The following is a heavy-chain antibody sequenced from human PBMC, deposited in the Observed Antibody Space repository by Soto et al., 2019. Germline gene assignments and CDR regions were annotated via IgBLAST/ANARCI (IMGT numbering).Heavy chain of an antibody. V-gene: IGHV3-33*01. Sequence: QVQLVESGGGVAQPGRSLRLSCAASGFTFKNYAMHWVRQAPGKGLEWVAVIWFDGGNKYYADSMKGRFTVSRDNSKNTLYLQMNSLRADVTAVYYCARGDAEYSDHGVSEAEFDYWGQGTLVTVSS. CDR2: IWFDGGNK. D-gene: IGHD4-17*01. CDR3: ARGDAEYSDHGVSEAEFDY. J-gene: IGHJ4*02. CDR1: GFTFKNYA.